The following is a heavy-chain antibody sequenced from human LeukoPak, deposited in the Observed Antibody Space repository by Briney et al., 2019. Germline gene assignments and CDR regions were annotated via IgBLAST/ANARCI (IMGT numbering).Heavy chain of an antibody. CDR1: GFTFSSYA. Sequence: GRSLRLSCAASGFTFSSYAMHWVRQAPGKGLEWVAVISYDGSNKYYADSVKGRFTNSRDNSKNTLYLQMNSLRAEDTAVYYCARAGLIHDAFDIWGQGTMVTVSS. CDR3: ARAGLIHDAFDI. J-gene: IGHJ3*02. D-gene: IGHD3-16*01. CDR2: ISYDGSNK. V-gene: IGHV3-30-3*01.